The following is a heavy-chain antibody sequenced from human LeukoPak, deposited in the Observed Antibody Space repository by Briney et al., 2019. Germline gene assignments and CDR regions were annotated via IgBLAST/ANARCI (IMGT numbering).Heavy chain of an antibody. D-gene: IGHD1-26*01. V-gene: IGHV3-21*01. CDR3: ARVFRLSVGATRGVAFDI. J-gene: IGHJ3*02. CDR2: ISGSSSYI. CDR1: GFTFSNYI. Sequence: GGSLRLSCADSGFTFSNYIMCWVRQAPGKGLEWVSDISGSSSYIYYADSLKGRFTISRDNARNSLFLQMNSLRAEDTAVYFCARVFRLSVGATRGVAFDIWGQGTMVAVSS.